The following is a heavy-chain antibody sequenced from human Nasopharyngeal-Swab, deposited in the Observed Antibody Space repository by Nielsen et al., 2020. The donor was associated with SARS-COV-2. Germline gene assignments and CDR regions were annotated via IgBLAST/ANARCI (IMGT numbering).Heavy chain of an antibody. CDR1: GFTFSSYG. Sequence: GESLKISCAASGFTFSSYGMHWVRQAPGKGLEWVAVISYDGGNKYYADSVKGRFTISRDNSKNTLYLQMNSLRAEDTAVYYCAKVLSSGWHYFDYWGQGTLVTVSS. CDR3: AKVLSSGWHYFDY. CDR2: ISYDGGNK. V-gene: IGHV3-30*18. D-gene: IGHD6-19*01. J-gene: IGHJ4*02.